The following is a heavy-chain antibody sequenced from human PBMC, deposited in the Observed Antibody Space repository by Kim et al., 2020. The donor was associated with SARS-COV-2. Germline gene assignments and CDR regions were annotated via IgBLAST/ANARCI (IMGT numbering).Heavy chain of an antibody. CDR3: AKELFVNGNPYDY. CDR1: GFIFSNYG. J-gene: IGHJ4*02. D-gene: IGHD2-8*01. CDR2: VSSTGRTQ. Sequence: GGSLRLSCAASGFIFSNYGLPWSRQAPGRGLEWVAVVSSTGRTQYYADSVKGRFTISRDMSENTVYLQMNSLRTDDTAVYYCAKELFVNGNPYDYWGQGT. V-gene: IGHV3-30*18.